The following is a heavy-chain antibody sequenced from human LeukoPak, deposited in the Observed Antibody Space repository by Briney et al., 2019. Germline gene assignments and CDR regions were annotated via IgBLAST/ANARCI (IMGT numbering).Heavy chain of an antibody. D-gene: IGHD3-22*01. CDR3: AQASDYYDRSGSFDY. CDR2: IYYSGST. V-gene: IGHV4-39*01. Sequence: PSETLSLTCTVSGASVSSSSYYWGWIRQPPGEGLEWIGSIYYSGSTYYNPSLKSRVTMSVDTSKSQFSLKLSSVTAADTAVYYCAQASDYYDRSGSFDYWGQGTLVTVSS. J-gene: IGHJ4*02. CDR1: GASVSSSSYY.